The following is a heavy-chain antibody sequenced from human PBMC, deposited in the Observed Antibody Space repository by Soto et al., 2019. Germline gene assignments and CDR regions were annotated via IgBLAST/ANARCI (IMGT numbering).Heavy chain of an antibody. D-gene: IGHD6-6*01. CDR3: ARERIAACENWFDP. Sequence: ASVKVSCKASGGTLSSYAVSWVRQAPGQGLEWMGGIIPIFGTANYAQKFQGRVTITADESTSTAYMELSSLRSEDTAVYYCARERIAACENWFDPWGQGTVVTVSS. J-gene: IGHJ5*02. CDR2: IIPIFGTA. CDR1: GGTLSSYA. V-gene: IGHV1-69*13.